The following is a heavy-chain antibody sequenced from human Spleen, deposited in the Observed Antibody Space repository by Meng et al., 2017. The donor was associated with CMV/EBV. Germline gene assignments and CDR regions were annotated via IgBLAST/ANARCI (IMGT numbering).Heavy chain of an antibody. D-gene: IGHD6-19*01. J-gene: IGHJ4*02. Sequence: GSLRLSCAASGFTFSVHAMTWVRQAPGKGLEWIGSIYYSGSTYYNPSLKSRVTISVDTSKNQFSLKLSSVTAADTAVYYCARVGGVAGHFDYWGQGTLVTVSS. CDR1: GFTFSVHA. CDR2: IYYSGST. CDR3: ARVGGVAGHFDY. V-gene: IGHV4-38-2*01.